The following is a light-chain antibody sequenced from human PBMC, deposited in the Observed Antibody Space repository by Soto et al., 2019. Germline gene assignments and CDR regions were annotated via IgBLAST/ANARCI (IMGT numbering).Light chain of an antibody. Sequence: DIQMTQSPSSLSASVGDRVTITCRASQSISSYLNWYQQKPGKAPKLLIYAASSLQSGVPSRFSGTESGTEFTLTISSLRPDDFATYYCQQYNDYSAWTFGQGTKVEIK. V-gene: IGKV1-39*01. CDR2: AAS. CDR3: QQYNDYSAWT. J-gene: IGKJ1*01. CDR1: QSISSY.